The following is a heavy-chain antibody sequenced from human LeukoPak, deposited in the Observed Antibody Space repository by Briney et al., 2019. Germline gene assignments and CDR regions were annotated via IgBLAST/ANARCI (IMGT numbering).Heavy chain of an antibody. D-gene: IGHD3-3*01. V-gene: IGHV3-66*03. CDR2: IYSSGST. J-gene: IGHJ5*02. CDR1: GFNVSNNY. Sequence: GGSLRLSCAASGFNVSNNYMTWVRQAPGKGLEWVSLIYSSGSTYYADSVKGRFTISRDNSKNTLYLQMNSLRAEDTAVYYCARDTTPYDFGNWFDPWGQGTLVTVSS. CDR3: ARDTTPYDFGNWFDP.